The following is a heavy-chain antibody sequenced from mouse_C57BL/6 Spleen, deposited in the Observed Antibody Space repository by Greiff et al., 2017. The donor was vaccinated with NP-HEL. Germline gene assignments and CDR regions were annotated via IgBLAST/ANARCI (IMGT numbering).Heavy chain of an antibody. Sequence: EVQLQQSGPELVKPGASVKMSCKASGYTFTDYNMHWVKQSHGKSLEWIGYINPNNGGTSYNQKFKGKATLTVNKSSSTAYMELRSLTSEDSAVYYCARWYDYSYYAMDYWGQGTSVTVSS. CDR3: ARWYDYSYYAMDY. D-gene: IGHD2-4*01. CDR2: INPNNGGT. V-gene: IGHV1-22*01. J-gene: IGHJ4*01. CDR1: GYTFTDYN.